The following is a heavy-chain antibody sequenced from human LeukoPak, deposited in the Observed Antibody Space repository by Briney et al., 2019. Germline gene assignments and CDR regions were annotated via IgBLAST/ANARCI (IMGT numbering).Heavy chain of an antibody. CDR2: INSDGYST. CDR1: GFSFSSYW. Sequence: GGSLRLSCEASGFSFSSYWMHWVRQAPGKGLVWVSRINSDGYSTTYADSVKGRLSTSRDNAKNTLFLRMNSLRVEDTAVYYCARGGIDFWGGYQFGHWGQGILVIVSS. J-gene: IGHJ4*02. V-gene: IGHV3-74*01. D-gene: IGHD3-3*01. CDR3: ARGGIDFWGGYQFGH.